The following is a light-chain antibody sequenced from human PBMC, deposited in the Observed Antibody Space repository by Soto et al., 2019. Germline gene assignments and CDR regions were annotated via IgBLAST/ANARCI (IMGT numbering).Light chain of an antibody. CDR3: TSYAGSNIWV. Sequence: QSALTQPPSASGSPGQSVTISCTGNSSDVGAYNYVSWYQQYPGKAPKLMIYEVSKRPSGVPGRFSGSKSGKTASLTVSGLQPEDEADYYCTSYAGSNIWVFGGGTKLTVL. J-gene: IGLJ3*02. CDR2: EVS. CDR1: SSDVGAYNY. V-gene: IGLV2-8*01.